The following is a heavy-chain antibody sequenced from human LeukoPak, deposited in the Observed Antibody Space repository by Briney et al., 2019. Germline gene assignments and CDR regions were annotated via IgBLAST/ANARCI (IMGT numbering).Heavy chain of an antibody. CDR1: GGSISSSSYY. V-gene: IGHV4-39*01. CDR3: ARHGPAGIGDFGVRY. CDR2: IYYSGST. J-gene: IGHJ4*02. Sequence: SETLSLTCTVSGGSISSSSYYWGWIRQPPGKGLEWIGSIYYSGSTYYNPSLKSRVTISVDTSKNQFSLKLSSVTAADTAVCYCARHGPAGIGDFGVRYWGQGTLVTVSS. D-gene: IGHD6-13*01.